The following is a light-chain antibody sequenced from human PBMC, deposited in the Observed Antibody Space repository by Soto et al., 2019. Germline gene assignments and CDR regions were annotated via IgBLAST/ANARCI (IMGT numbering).Light chain of an antibody. Sequence: EIVLTQSPATLSLSPGERATLSCRASQSVSSYLAWYQQKPGQAPRLLIYDASNRATGIPARFSGSGSGTDFTLTISSLEPHDFAVYYCQQRSNWPPRTFGRGTKVEIK. CDR3: QQRSNWPPRT. J-gene: IGKJ1*01. CDR2: DAS. CDR1: QSVSSY. V-gene: IGKV3-11*01.